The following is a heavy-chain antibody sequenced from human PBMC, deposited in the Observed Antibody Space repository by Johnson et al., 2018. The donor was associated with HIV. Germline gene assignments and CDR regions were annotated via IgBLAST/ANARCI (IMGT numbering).Heavy chain of an antibody. CDR3: ARDINYYDSSGYLIGSDAFDL. D-gene: IGHD3-22*01. J-gene: IGHJ3*01. CDR1: GFTVSSNY. CDR2: ISSSGSTI. V-gene: IGHV3-11*04. Sequence: QVQLVESGGGLVQPGGSLRLSCAASGFTVSSNYMSWVRQAPGKGLAWFSSISSSGSTIYYADSVKGGFTISRDNTKNAMYLQMNSLRAEDTAVYYCARDINYYDSSGYLIGSDAFDLWGQGTMVTVSS.